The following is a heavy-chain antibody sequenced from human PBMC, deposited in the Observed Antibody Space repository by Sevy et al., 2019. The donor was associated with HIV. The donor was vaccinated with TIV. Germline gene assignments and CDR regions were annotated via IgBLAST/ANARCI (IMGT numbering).Heavy chain of an antibody. CDR3: ARGRVYSSSSCELTTGSAYYYYMDV. J-gene: IGHJ6*03. V-gene: IGHV1-69*06. CDR1: GGTFSSYA. D-gene: IGHD6-6*01. CDR2: IIPIFGTA. Sequence: ASVKVSCKASGGTFSSYAISWVRQAPGQGLEWMGGIIPIFGTANYAQKFQGRVTITADKSTSTAYMELSSLRSEDTAVYYCARGRVYSSSSCELTTGSAYYYYMDVWGKGTTVTVSS.